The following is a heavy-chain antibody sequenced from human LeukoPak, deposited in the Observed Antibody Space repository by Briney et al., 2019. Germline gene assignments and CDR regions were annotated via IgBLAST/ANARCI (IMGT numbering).Heavy chain of an antibody. V-gene: IGHV1-69*04. CDR3: AAWDCSSTSCQYYYYYYGMDV. CDR1: GGTFSSYA. J-gene: IGHJ6*02. CDR2: IIPILGIA. Sequence: GASVKVSCKASGGTFSSYAISWVRQAPGQGLEWMGRIIPILGIANYAQKFQGRVTITADKSTSTAYMELSSLRSEDTAVYYCAAWDCSSTSCQYYYYYYGMDVWGQGTTVTVPS. D-gene: IGHD2-2*01.